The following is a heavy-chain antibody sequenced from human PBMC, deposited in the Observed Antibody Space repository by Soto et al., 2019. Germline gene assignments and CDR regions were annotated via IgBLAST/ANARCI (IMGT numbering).Heavy chain of an antibody. CDR3: AKAGGGPLNWFDP. CDR2: IYFSGST. D-gene: IGHD2-15*01. CDR1: GGSISGYY. V-gene: IGHV4-59*01. Sequence: SETLSLTCTVSGGSISGYYWHWIRLPPGKGLEWIGYIYFSGSTNYNPSLKGRVTISVDTSKNQFSLKLSSVTTADTAVYYCAKAGGGPLNWFDPWGQGTLVTVSS. J-gene: IGHJ5*02.